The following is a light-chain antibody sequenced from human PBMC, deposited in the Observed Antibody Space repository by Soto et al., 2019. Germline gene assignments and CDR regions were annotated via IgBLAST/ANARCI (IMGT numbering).Light chain of an antibody. CDR2: KAS. J-gene: IGKJ1*01. CDR3: MQGTHWPWT. V-gene: IGKV2-30*02. Sequence: IVMTQPPLSSPVILGQPSSISFRSSQTLVHSDGNTYLSWFQQRPGQPPRLLIYKASNRDPGVPDRFSGSGSGTDFTLKITSVEAEDVGVYYCMQGTHWPWTFGQGTKVDIK. CDR1: QTLVHSDGNTY.